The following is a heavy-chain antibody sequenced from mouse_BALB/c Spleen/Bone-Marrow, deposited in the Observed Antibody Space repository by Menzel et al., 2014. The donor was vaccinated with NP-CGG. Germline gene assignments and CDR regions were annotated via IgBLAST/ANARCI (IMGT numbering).Heavy chain of an antibody. V-gene: IGHV5-17*02. CDR3: SRNYDFWFGY. CDR2: ISSGSRTI. J-gene: IGHJ3*01. D-gene: IGHD2-4*01. CDR1: GFTFSSFG. Sequence: EVKLVESGGGLVQPGGSRKLSCAASGFTFSSFGMHWIRQAPEKELEWVAYISSGSRTIYYADTVRGRFTISRDNPENTLFLQMTSLRSEDTAMYYCSRNYDFWFGYWGQGTLVTVSA.